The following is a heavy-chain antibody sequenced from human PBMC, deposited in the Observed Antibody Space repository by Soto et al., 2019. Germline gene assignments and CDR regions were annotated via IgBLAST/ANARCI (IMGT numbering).Heavy chain of an antibody. Sequence: SVKVSCKASGGTFSSYAISWVRQAPGQGLEWMGGIIPIFGTANYAQKFQGRVTITADESASTAYMELSSLRSEDTAVYYCARDFFLAGTGRHYFDYWGQGTLVTVSS. V-gene: IGHV1-69*13. CDR3: ARDFFLAGTGRHYFDY. CDR1: GGTFSSYA. CDR2: IIPIFGTA. J-gene: IGHJ4*02. D-gene: IGHD3-10*01.